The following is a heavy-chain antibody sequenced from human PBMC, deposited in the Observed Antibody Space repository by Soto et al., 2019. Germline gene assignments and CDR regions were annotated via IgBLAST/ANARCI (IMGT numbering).Heavy chain of an antibody. V-gene: IGHV1-18*01. CDR2: ISASNGNT. J-gene: IGHJ6*02. CDR3: ARDAVRYCTDGGRYQGYYYFAMDV. CDR1: GYTFSTYG. D-gene: IGHD2-8*01. Sequence: QVQLVQSGAELKKSGASVTVSCKPSGYTFSTYGISWVRQAPGQGLEWLGWISASNGNTNYAQKFQGRVTMTTDTSTRIAYMDLRSLRSDDTAVYYCARDAVRYCTDGGRYQGYYYFAMDVWGQGTTVTVS.